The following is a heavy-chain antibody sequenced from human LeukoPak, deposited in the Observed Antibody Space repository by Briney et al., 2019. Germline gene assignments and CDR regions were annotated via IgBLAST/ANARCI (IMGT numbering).Heavy chain of an antibody. CDR3: ARGATENWFDP. CDR1: GYKFTSYG. CDR2: ISAYNGNT. D-gene: IGHD5-12*01. Sequence: ASVKVSCKASGYKFTSYGISWVRQAPGQGVDWMGWISAYNGNTNYAHNLQGRVTMTTDTSTSTAYMELRSLRSDDTAVYYCARGATENWFDPWGQGTLVTVSS. V-gene: IGHV1-18*01. J-gene: IGHJ5*02.